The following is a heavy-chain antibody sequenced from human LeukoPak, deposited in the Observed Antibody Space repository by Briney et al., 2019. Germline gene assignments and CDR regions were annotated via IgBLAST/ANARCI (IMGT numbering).Heavy chain of an antibody. Sequence: PGGSLRLSCAASGFTFSSYAMSWVRQAPGKGLEWVSAISGSGGSTYYADSVKGRFTISRDNSKNTLYLQMNSLRAEDTAVHYCAKGDFPGYYYYMDVWGKGTTVTVSS. CDR1: GFTFSSYA. CDR3: AKGDFPGYYYYMDV. J-gene: IGHJ6*03. CDR2: ISGSGGST. V-gene: IGHV3-23*01. D-gene: IGHD2-21*01.